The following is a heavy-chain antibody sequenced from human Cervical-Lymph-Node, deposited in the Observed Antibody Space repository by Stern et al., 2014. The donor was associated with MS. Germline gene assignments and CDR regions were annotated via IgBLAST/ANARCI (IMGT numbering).Heavy chain of an antibody. J-gene: IGHJ4*02. D-gene: IGHD2-15*01. Sequence: QVQLQESGPGLVKPAQTLSLTCTVSGGSISGDDYYWNWIRQPPGKGLEWFGYIHARGNTYYNPSLQGRVTMSLDASKNQFSLRLTSVTAADTAMYFCVKSWESGGYPFDSWGQGTLVTVSS. CDR2: IHARGNT. CDR3: VKSWESGGYPFDS. V-gene: IGHV4-30-4*01. CDR1: GGSISGDDYY.